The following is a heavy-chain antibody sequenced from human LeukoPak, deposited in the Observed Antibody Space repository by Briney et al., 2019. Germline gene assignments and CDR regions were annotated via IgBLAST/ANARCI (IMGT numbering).Heavy chain of an antibody. Sequence: ASVKVSCKTSGYTFTNCGISWVRQAPGQGLEWMGWISTYNANTNYAQRLQGRVTMTADTSTSTAYMELGSLTSDDTAMYYCARVGGWQLPDHSHWFDPWGQGTLVTVSS. CDR1: GYTFTNCG. J-gene: IGHJ5*02. CDR2: ISTYNANT. CDR3: ARVGGWQLPDHSHWFDP. D-gene: IGHD1-26*01. V-gene: IGHV1-18*01.